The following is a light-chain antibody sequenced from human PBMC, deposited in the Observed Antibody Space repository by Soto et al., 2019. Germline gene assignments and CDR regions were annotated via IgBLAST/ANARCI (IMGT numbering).Light chain of an antibody. V-gene: IGKV3D-20*02. J-gene: IGKJ5*01. CDR1: QTVRNNY. Sequence: EFVLTQSPGTLALSPGERATLSCRASQTVRNNYLAWYQQKPGQAPRLLIYDASSRATGIPDRFSGGGSGTDFTLTISRLEPEDFATYYCLQSSTTLTLGQGTRLEIK. CDR2: DAS. CDR3: LQSSTTLT.